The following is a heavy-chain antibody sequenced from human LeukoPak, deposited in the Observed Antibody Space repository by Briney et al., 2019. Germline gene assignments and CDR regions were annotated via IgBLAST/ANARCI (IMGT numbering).Heavy chain of an antibody. V-gene: IGHV1-18*01. CDR3: ARVWVHCSGGSCYSVVASPFDY. Sequence: ASVKISCNASGYTFTSYGISWVRQAPGQGLEWMGWISAYNGNTNYAQKLQGRVTMTTDTSTSTAYMELRSLRSDDTAVYYCARVWVHCSGGSCYSVVASPFDYWGQGTLVTVSS. CDR2: ISAYNGNT. CDR1: GYTFTSYG. J-gene: IGHJ4*02. D-gene: IGHD2-15*01.